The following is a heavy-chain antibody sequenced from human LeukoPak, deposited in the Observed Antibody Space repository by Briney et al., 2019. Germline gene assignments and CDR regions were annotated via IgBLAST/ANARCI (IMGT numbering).Heavy chain of an antibody. J-gene: IGHJ4*02. CDR2: ISSSGNTI. V-gene: IGHV3-11*04. CDR3: ARGDYGNGNFDY. Sequence: LSLTCTVSGGSISSSSYYWGWIRQPPGKGLEWISYISSSGNTIYYADSVKGRFTISRDNAKNSLYLQMNSLRAEDTAVYYCARGDYGNGNFDYWGQGTLVTVSS. D-gene: IGHD4/OR15-4a*01. CDR1: GGSISSSSYY.